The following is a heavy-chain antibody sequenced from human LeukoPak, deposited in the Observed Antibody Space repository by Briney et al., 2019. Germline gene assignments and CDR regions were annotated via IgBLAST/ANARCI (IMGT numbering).Heavy chain of an antibody. J-gene: IGHJ4*02. CDR1: GYTFTSYA. Sequence: ASVKVSCKASGYTFTSYAMHWVRQAPGQRLEWMGWINAGNGNTKYSQKLQGRVTITRDTSATTAYMGLSSLRSEDTAVYYCARDHSSSWYFDYWGQGTLVTVSS. CDR2: INAGNGNT. V-gene: IGHV1-3*01. D-gene: IGHD6-13*01. CDR3: ARDHSSSWYFDY.